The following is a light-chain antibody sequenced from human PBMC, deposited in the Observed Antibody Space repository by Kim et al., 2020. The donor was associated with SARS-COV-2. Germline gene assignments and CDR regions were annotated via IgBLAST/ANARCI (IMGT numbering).Light chain of an antibody. J-gene: IGKJ1*01. CDR2: GAS. V-gene: IGKV1-39*01. Sequence: ASVGDTVTISCRASQVIDNFLDWYQLRPAKAPEVLIYGASTLQTGVPSRFSGSGSGTDFTLTITSLQPQDFAIYFCQQSYSNPPTFGPGTKVDI. CDR3: QQSYSNPPT. CDR1: QVIDNF.